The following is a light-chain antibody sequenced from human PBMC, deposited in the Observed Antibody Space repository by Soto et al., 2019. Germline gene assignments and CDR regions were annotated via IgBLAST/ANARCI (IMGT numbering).Light chain of an antibody. CDR1: QDINNY. J-gene: IGKJ4*01. CDR3: QHYDNLPLT. Sequence: DIQMTQSPSSLSASVGDRVTITCQASQDINNYLNWYQQKPGKAPKLLIYDASHLETGVPSRFSGSGSGTDYTFTISSLQPEDIATYYCQHYDNLPLTFGGGTKVEIK. CDR2: DAS. V-gene: IGKV1-33*01.